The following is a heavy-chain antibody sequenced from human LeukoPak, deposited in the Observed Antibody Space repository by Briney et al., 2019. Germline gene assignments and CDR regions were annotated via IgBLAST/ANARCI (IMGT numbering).Heavy chain of an antibody. D-gene: IGHD3/OR15-3a*01. CDR1: GFTFSSYW. V-gene: IGHV3-74*01. CDR2: INIDGSST. Sequence: TGGSLRLSCAASGFTFSSYWMHCVRQAPGKGLVWVSQINIDGSSTSYADSVKGRFTISRDNPKNTLYLQMNSLRAEDTAVYYCARDGHAFDIWGQGTMVSVSS. CDR3: ARDGHAFDI. J-gene: IGHJ3*02.